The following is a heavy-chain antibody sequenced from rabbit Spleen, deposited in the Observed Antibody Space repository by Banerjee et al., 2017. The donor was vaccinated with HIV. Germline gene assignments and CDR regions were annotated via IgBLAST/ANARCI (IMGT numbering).Heavy chain of an antibody. CDR2: INAGSSGGT. Sequence: QEQVVESGGGLVQPGGSLTLSCKASGFDFSRNAMCWVRQAPGKGLEWIACINAGSSGGTYYASWAKGRFTISKTSSTTVTLQMTSLTAADTATYFCTRYLVAVIGWNFNLWGPGTLVTVS. V-gene: IGHV1S45*01. CDR1: GFDFSRNA. J-gene: IGHJ4*01. D-gene: IGHD5-1*01. CDR3: TRYLVAVIGWNFNL.